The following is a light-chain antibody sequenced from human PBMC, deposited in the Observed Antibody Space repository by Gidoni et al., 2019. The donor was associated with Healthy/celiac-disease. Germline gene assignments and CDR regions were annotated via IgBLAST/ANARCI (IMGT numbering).Light chain of an antibody. CDR2: EDN. CDR3: QSYDSSNHAV. V-gene: IGLV6-57*01. CDR1: SGSIASNY. J-gene: IGLJ3*02. Sequence: NFMLTQPHSVSESPGKTVTISCTRSSGSIASNYVQWYQQRPGSSPTPVIYEDNQRPSGVPVRFSGSIDSSSNSASLTISGLKTEDEADYYCQSYDSSNHAVFGGGTKLTVL.